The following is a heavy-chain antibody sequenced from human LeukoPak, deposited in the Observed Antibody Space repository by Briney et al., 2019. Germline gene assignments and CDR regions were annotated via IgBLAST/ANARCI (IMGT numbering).Heavy chain of an antibody. Sequence: SETLSLTCTVSGGSISSYYWSWIRQPPGKGLEWIGYIYTSGSTNYNPSLKSRVTISVDTSKNQFSLKLSSVTAADTAVYYCARADSSGWYGSGYYYMDVWGKGTTVTVSS. D-gene: IGHD6-19*01. V-gene: IGHV4-4*09. CDR2: IYTSGST. CDR3: ARADSSGWYGSGYYYMDV. CDR1: GGSISSYY. J-gene: IGHJ6*03.